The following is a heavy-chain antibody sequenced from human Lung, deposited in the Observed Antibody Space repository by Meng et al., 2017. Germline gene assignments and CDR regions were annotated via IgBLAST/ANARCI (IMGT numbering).Heavy chain of an antibody. J-gene: IGHJ4*02. CDR3: ARDEDISAAGKLFGDY. V-gene: IGHV1-2*06. D-gene: IGHD6-25*01. CDR2: INPKSGDT. Sequence: VEVAQSGAEVKKPGASVKVPCKPSGYNFPDYYIHWVRRAPGQGLEWMGRINPKSGDTHYAQKFQARVTMTGDTSISTAYMELSGLRSDDTAMYYCARDEDISAAGKLFGDYWGQGTLVTVSS. CDR1: GYNFPDYY.